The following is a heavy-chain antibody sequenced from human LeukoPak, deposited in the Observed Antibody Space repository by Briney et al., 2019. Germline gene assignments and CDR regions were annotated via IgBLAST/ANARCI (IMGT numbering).Heavy chain of an antibody. CDR3: AIGLWYSSSWYNFDY. J-gene: IGHJ4*02. CDR1: GFTFSSSS. Sequence: GGSLRLSCVASGFTFSSSSMNWVRQAPGKGLEWVSYISISSTTIYYADSVKGRFTISRDNAKNSLYLQMNSLRDEDTAVYYCAIGLWYSSSWYNFDYWGQGTLVTVSS. V-gene: IGHV3-48*02. D-gene: IGHD6-13*01. CDR2: ISISSTTI.